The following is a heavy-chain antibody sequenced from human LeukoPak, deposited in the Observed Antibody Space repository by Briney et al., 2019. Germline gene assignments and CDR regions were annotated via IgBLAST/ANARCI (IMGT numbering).Heavy chain of an antibody. J-gene: IGHJ4*02. V-gene: IGHV1-69*01. CDR1: GGTFSSYA. CDR3: ARGRYYYDSSGYSPFDY. Sequence: ASVKVSCKASGGTFSSYAISWVRQAPGQGLEWMGGIIPIFGTANYAQKFQGRVTITADESTSTAYMELSSLRSEDTAVYYCARGRYYYDSSGYSPFDYWGQGTLVTVSS. D-gene: IGHD3-22*01. CDR2: IIPIFGTA.